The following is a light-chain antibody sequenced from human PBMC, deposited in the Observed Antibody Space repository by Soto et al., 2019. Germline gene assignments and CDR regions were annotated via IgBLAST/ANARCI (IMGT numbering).Light chain of an antibody. Sequence: EIVLTQSPGTLSLSPGERATLSCRASQSVSRSYLAWYQQKPGQAPRLLIYGASIRATGIPDRFSGSGSGTDFTLTINRLEPEDFAVYSCQQYGSSPPWTFGQGTNVEIK. CDR1: QSVSRSY. CDR2: GAS. J-gene: IGKJ1*01. CDR3: QQYGSSPPWT. V-gene: IGKV3-20*01.